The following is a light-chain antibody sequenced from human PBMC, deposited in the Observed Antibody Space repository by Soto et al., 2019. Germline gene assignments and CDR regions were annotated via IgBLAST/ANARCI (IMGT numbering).Light chain of an antibody. Sequence: EIVLTQSPGTLSLSPGERATLSCRASQSVSSSYLAWYQQKPGQAPRLLIYGASSRATGIPARFSGRGSGADFTLTISSLEPEDFAVYYCQQRSDSITFGQGTRLENK. CDR1: QSVSSSY. CDR2: GAS. CDR3: QQRSDSIT. V-gene: IGKV3D-20*02. J-gene: IGKJ5*01.